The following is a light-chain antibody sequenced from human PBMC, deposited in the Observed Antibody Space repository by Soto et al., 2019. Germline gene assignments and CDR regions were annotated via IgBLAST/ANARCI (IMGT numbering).Light chain of an antibody. Sequence: DIQMTQSPSTLSASIGDRVTITCRASQNIGRWLAWYQQKPGKAPKLLIYDASSLESGVPSRFSGSGSGTEFTLTISSLQPDDFATYYCQQYNSYSITFGQGTRLEIK. CDR3: QQYNSYSIT. CDR1: QNIGRW. J-gene: IGKJ5*01. CDR2: DAS. V-gene: IGKV1-5*01.